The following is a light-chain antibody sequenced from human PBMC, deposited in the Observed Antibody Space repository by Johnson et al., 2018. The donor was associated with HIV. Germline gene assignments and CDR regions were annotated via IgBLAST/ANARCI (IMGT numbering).Light chain of an antibody. CDR1: SSNIGNNY. Sequence: QSVLTQPPSVSAAPGQKVTISCSGSSSNIGNNYVSWYQQLPGTAPKLLIYENNKRPSGIPDRFSGSKSGTSATLGITGLQTGDEADYYCGTWDSSLSADVFGTGIKVTVL. V-gene: IGLV1-51*02. CDR2: ENN. J-gene: IGLJ1*01. CDR3: GTWDSSLSADV.